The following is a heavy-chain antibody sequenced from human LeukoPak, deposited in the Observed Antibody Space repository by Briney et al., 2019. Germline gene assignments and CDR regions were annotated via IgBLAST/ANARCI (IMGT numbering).Heavy chain of an antibody. CDR3: AKDDRAVAGTGYFDY. D-gene: IGHD6-19*01. CDR2: ISNSGGTT. Sequence: GGSLRLSCAASGFTFSSYAMSWVRQAPGKGLEWVSAISNSGGTTYYADSVKGRFTISRDDSENTLYLQMNSLRTEDTALYYCAKDDRAVAGTGYFDYWGQGTLVTVSS. CDR1: GFTFSSYA. V-gene: IGHV3-23*01. J-gene: IGHJ4*02.